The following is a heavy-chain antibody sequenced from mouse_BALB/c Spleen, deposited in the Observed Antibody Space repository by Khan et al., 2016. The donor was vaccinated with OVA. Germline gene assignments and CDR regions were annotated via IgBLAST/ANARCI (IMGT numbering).Heavy chain of an antibody. Sequence: VQLQQSGTVLARPGASVKMSCKTSGYSFTSYWMHWIKQRPGQGLEWIGAIYPGNSDANYNQKFKDKAKLNAVTSASTANMERSSLTDEDSAVYYCTRWGYWFAYWGQGTLVTVSA. J-gene: IGHJ3*01. CDR1: GYSFTSYW. D-gene: IGHD2-2*01. CDR2: IYPGNSDA. CDR3: TRWGYWFAY. V-gene: IGHV1-5*01.